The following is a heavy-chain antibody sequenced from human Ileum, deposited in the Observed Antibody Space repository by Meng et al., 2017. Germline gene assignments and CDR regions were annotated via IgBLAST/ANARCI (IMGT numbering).Heavy chain of an antibody. V-gene: IGHV4-4*02. D-gene: IGHD3-10*02. Sequence: QGQLKGSGPGLVKPSETLSLTCAVSGGSIESNNWWTWIRQPPGQGLEWIGEVYHSGSTHYNPSLQSRVTISIDNSKNRFSLSLNSVTAADTAIYYCARADYVRYFDLWGRGTLVTVSS. J-gene: IGHJ2*01. CDR1: GGSIESNNW. CDR2: VYHSGST. CDR3: ARADYVRYFDL.